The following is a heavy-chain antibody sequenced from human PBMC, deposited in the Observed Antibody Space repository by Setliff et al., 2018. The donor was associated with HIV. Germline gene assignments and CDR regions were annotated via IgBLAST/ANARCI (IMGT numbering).Heavy chain of an antibody. CDR2: INSDGSGT. Sequence: GGSLRLSCAASGFTFSIYWMHWVRQAPGKGLVWVSHINSDGSGTDYADSVKGRFTISRDNVENTVYLQMSSLRVEDTGVFFCVRIGIAATIDLWGQGALVTVSS. V-gene: IGHV3-74*01. J-gene: IGHJ4*02. D-gene: IGHD1-1*01. CDR1: GFTFSIYW. CDR3: VRIGIAATIDL.